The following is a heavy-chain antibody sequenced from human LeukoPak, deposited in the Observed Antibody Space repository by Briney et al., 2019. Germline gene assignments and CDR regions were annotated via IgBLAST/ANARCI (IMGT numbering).Heavy chain of an antibody. V-gene: IGHV3-48*01. CDR2: ISSSSSTI. CDR3: ARDQRSWGFDY. CDR1: GFTFSSYS. Sequence: GGSLRLSCAASGFTFSSYSMNWVRQAPGKGLEWVSYISSSSSTIYYADSVKGRFTISRDNSKNTLYLQMNSLRAEDTAVYYCARDQRSWGFDYWGQGTLVTVSS. J-gene: IGHJ4*02. D-gene: IGHD7-27*01.